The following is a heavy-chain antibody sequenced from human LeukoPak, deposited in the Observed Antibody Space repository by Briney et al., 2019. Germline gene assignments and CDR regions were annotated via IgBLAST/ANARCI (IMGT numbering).Heavy chain of an antibody. CDR2: ISSSSSYI. V-gene: IGHV3-21*01. D-gene: IGHD6-19*01. Sequence: GGSLRLSCAASRFTFSTYSMHWVRQAPGKGLEWVSSISSSSSYIYFADSLKGRFTISRDNAKNSLYLQMNSLRAEDTAVYYCARGEIYNSGWTPRNYWGQGTLVTVSS. J-gene: IGHJ4*02. CDR1: RFTFSTYS. CDR3: ARGEIYNSGWTPRNY.